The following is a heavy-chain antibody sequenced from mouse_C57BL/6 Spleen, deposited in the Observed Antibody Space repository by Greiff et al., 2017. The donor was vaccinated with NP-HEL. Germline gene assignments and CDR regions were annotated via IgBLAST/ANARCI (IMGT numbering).Heavy chain of an antibody. CDR2: IDPSDSYT. CDR3: ARVYYYGSSLWYFDV. D-gene: IGHD1-1*01. Sequence: QVQLKQPGAELVMPGASVKLSCKASGYTFTSYWMHWVKQRPGQGLEWIGEIDPSDSYTNYNQKFKGKSTLTVDKSSSTAYMQLSSLTSEDSAVYYCARVYYYGSSLWYFDVWGTGTTVTVSS. V-gene: IGHV1-69*01. J-gene: IGHJ1*03. CDR1: GYTFTSYW.